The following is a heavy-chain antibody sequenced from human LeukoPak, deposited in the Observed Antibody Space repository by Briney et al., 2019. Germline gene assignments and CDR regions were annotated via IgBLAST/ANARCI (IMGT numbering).Heavy chain of an antibody. V-gene: IGHV4-59*01. CDR3: ARDRDGYNYFDY. CDR1: GGSISSYY. Sequence: SETLSLTCTVSGGSISSYYWSWIRQPPGKGLEWIGYIYYSGSTNYNPSLKSRVTISVDTSKNQFSLKLSSVTAADTAVYYCARDRDGYNYFDYWGQGTLVTVSS. J-gene: IGHJ4*02. CDR2: IYYSGST. D-gene: IGHD5-24*01.